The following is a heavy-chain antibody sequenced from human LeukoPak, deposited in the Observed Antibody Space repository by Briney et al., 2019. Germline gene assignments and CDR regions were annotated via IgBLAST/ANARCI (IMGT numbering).Heavy chain of an antibody. CDR3: ARTSPPGEYYYYYMDV. D-gene: IGHD2-2*01. Sequence: PVASVKVSCKASGGTFSSYAISWVRQAPGQGLKWMGGIIPIFGTTNYAQKFQGRVTITTDESTSTAYMELSSLRSEDTAVYYCARTSPPGEYYYYYMDVWGKGTTVTVSS. V-gene: IGHV1-69*05. J-gene: IGHJ6*03. CDR1: GGTFSSYA. CDR2: IIPIFGTT.